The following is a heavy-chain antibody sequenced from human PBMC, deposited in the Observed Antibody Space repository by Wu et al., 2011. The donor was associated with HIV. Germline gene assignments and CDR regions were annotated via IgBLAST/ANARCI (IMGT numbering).Heavy chain of an antibody. CDR2: VYYTGST. V-gene: IGHV4-39*01. J-gene: IGHJ5*02. CDR3: SRRRHGRSSHWFDP. Sequence: QVQLGESGPGLLKPSETLSLTCTVSGDSISNSRYYWGWIRQPPGKGLEWIGSVYYTGSTATSSSLESRVTISLDTLKNQFSLRLTSVTAADTAVYYCSRRRHGRSSHWFDPVGPRGTLVHRLL. D-gene: IGHD1-1*01. CDR1: GDSISNSRYY.